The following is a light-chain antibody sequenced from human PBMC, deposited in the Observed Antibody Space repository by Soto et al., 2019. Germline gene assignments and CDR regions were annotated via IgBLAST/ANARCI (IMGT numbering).Light chain of an antibody. CDR3: QHRMWA. V-gene: IGKV1-9*01. J-gene: IGKJ1*01. Sequence: IPLTQSPSSLSASVGDRVTITCRASQAISIYVAWYQQRPGRAPQLLIYAASALQTGVPSRFSGSGSGTDFTRTITHLEPEDAESYYCQHRMWALGQGTTVEI. CDR2: AAS. CDR1: QAISIY.